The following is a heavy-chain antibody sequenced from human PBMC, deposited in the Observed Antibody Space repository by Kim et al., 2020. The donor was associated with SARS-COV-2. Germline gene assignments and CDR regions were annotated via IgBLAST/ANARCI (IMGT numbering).Heavy chain of an antibody. CDR3: ARDPDIVVVVAATDAFDI. CDR1: GFTFSSYS. J-gene: IGHJ3*02. D-gene: IGHD2-15*01. V-gene: IGHV3-21*01. Sequence: GGSLRLSCAASGFTFSSYSMNWVRQAPGKGLEWVSSISSSSSYIYYADSVKGRFTISRDNAKNSLYLQMNSLRAEDTAVYYCARDPDIVVVVAATDAFDIWGQGTMVTVSS. CDR2: ISSSSSYI.